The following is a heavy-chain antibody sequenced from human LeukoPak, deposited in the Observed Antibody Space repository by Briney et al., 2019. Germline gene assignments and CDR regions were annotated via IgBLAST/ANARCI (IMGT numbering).Heavy chain of an antibody. V-gene: IGHV3-48*03. Sequence: PGGSLRLSCAASGFTFSNYEMNWVRQAPGKGLEWVSYISSSGSTMYYADSVRGRFTISRDNAKNSLYLQMNGLRAEGTAVYYCARDQGKGGDRNYYYGMDVWGQGTTVTVSS. D-gene: IGHD4-17*01. CDR3: ARDQGKGGDRNYYYGMDV. CDR1: GFTFSNYE. CDR2: ISSSGSTM. J-gene: IGHJ6*02.